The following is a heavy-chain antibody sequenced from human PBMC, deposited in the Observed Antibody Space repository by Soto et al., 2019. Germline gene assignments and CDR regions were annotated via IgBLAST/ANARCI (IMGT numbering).Heavy chain of an antibody. J-gene: IGHJ4*02. CDR1: GVSTSNHY. CDR2: IYYRGTT. Sequence: QVQLQESGPGLVQPSETLSLTCSVSGVSTSNHYWTWIRKPPGQGPEWIGCIYYRGTTNYNASFNSRVTLSVDTSKNQVSLKLTSVTTADTAVYYCARGGGSPYHDHEFDYWGQGILVTFHS. D-gene: IGHD2-2*01. CDR3: ARGGGSPYHDHEFDY. V-gene: IGHV4-59*11.